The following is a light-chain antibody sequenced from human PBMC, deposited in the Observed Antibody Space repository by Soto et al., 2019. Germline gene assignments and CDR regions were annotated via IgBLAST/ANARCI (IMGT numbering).Light chain of an antibody. CDR3: MQALQTPPT. J-gene: IGKJ1*01. Sequence: DIVMTQFTLSLPVTPGEPASISCRSSKSVLHSNGYNYLDWYLQKPGQSPQLXIYLGSNRASGVPDRFSGSGSGTDFTLKISRVEAEDVGVYYCMQALQTPPTVGQGTKVDIK. CDR1: KSVLHSNGYNY. CDR2: LGS. V-gene: IGKV2-28*01.